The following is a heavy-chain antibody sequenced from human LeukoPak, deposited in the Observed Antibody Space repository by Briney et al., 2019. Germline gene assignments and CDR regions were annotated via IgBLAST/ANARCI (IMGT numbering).Heavy chain of an antibody. V-gene: IGHV4-34*01. CDR2: INHGGST. Sequence: SETLSLTCAVYGGSFSGYYWSWIRQPPGKGLEWIGEINHGGSTNYNPSLKSRVTIPVDTSKNQFSLKLSSVTAADTAVYYCARQGRDTMIVVIIEEDAFDIWGQGTMVTVSS. CDR3: ARQGRDTMIVVIIEEDAFDI. D-gene: IGHD3-22*01. J-gene: IGHJ3*02. CDR1: GGSFSGYY.